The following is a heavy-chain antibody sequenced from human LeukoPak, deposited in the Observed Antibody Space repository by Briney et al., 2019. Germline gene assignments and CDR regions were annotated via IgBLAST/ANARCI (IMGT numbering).Heavy chain of an antibody. D-gene: IGHD3-22*01. CDR2: ISSSSSSI. J-gene: IGHJ4*02. CDR3: ASSSYDSSGYYLAPHDY. V-gene: IGHV3-21*01. Sequence: GGSLRLSCEASGFTFSSYSMNWVRQAPGKGLEWVSSISSSSSSICYADSVKGRFTMSRDNAKNSLYLQMNSLRAEDTAVYYCASSSYDSSGYYLAPHDYWGQGTLVTVSS. CDR1: GFTFSSYS.